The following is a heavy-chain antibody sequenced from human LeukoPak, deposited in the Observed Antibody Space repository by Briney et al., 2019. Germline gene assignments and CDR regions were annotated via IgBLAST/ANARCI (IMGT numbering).Heavy chain of an antibody. CDR2: INGSGGST. D-gene: IGHD3-22*01. J-gene: IGHJ4*02. CDR3: AKAEYYYDSSGSGYYFDY. V-gene: IGHV3-23*01. Sequence: GGSLRLSCAASGFTFSSYAMSWVRQAPGKGLEWVSAINGSGGSTYYADSVKGRFTISRDNSKNTLYLQMNSLRAEDTAVYYCAKAEYYYDSSGSGYYFDYWGQGTLVTVSS. CDR1: GFTFSSYA.